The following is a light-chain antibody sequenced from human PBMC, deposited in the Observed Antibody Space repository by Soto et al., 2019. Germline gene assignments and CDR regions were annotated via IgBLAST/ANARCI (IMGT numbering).Light chain of an antibody. V-gene: IGLV2-14*02. CDR3: SSFTTSYFYV. J-gene: IGLJ1*01. Sequence: QSALTQPASVSGSPGQSITISCTGTSSTVGGFNVVSWYQQHPGKAPKVIIYEGIKRPSGVSNRFSGSNSGSTASLTISGLQAEDEADYYCSSFTTSYFYVFGPGTKLTVL. CDR1: SSTVGGFNV. CDR2: EGI.